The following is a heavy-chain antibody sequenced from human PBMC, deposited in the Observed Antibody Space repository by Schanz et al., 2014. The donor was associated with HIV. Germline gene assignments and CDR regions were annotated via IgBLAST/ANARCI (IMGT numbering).Heavy chain of an antibody. CDR1: GFTFSSHW. CDR3: AKDGGSRGRRRGMDV. CDR2: INSNEGTT. J-gene: IGHJ6*02. Sequence: EVQLVESGGGLVQPGGSLRLSCAASGFTFSSHWMHWVRQAPGKGLVWVSRINSNEGTTDYADSVKGRFTISRDNSKNTVYLQMNSLRAEDTAIYHCAKDGGSRGRRRGMDVWGQGTTVTVSS. D-gene: IGHD3-10*01. V-gene: IGHV3-74*01.